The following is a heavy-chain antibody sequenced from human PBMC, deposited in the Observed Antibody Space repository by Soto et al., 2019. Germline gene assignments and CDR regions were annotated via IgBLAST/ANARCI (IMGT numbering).Heavy chain of an antibody. CDR2: IKQDGSEK. CDR1: GFTLSGYW. CDR3: ARSSTASFDY. Sequence: GGSLRLSCAASGFTLSGYWMSWVRQAPGKGLEWVANIKQDGSEKYYVDSVKGRFTISRDNAKNSLYLQMNSLRAEDTAVYYCARSSTASFDYWGQGTLVTVSS. D-gene: IGHD2-21*02. V-gene: IGHV3-7*05. J-gene: IGHJ4*02.